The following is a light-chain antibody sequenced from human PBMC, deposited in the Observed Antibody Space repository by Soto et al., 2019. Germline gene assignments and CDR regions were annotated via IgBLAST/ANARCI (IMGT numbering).Light chain of an antibody. CDR1: QSISSW. CDR2: DAS. Sequence: DIQMTQSPSTLSASVGDRVTITCRASQSISSWLAWDQQKPGKAPKLLIYDASSLASGVPSRFSGSGSGTEFTLTITSLQPDDFATYYCQQYNSYPWTVGQGTEVDIK. J-gene: IGKJ1*01. V-gene: IGKV1-5*01. CDR3: QQYNSYPWT.